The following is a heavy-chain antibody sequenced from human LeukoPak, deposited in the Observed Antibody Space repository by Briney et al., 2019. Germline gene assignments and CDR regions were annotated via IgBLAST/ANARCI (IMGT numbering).Heavy chain of an antibody. CDR3: ARDSYCSGGSCPLNWFDP. Sequence: VASVKVSCKASGYTFTGYYMHWVRQAPGQGLEWMGWINPNSGGTNYAQKFQGRVTMTRDTSISTAYMELSRLRSDDTAVYYCARDSYCSGGSCPLNWFDPWGQGTLVTVSS. D-gene: IGHD2-15*01. CDR1: GYTFTGYY. CDR2: INPNSGGT. J-gene: IGHJ5*02. V-gene: IGHV1-2*02.